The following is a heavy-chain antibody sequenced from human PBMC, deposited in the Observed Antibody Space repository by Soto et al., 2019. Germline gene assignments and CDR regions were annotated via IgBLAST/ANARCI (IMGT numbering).Heavy chain of an antibody. D-gene: IGHD3-22*01. CDR2: IIPIFDTT. CDR3: ARAPILVSVTLHENYSDS. CDR1: GGTFSNSG. J-gene: IGHJ4*02. V-gene: IGHV1-69*01. Sequence: QLHLVQSGAEVKKPGSSLKVSCKASGGTFSNSGISWVRQAPGPGLEWMGGIIPIFDTTNYAQKLQGRSTIIADASTNTVYMELSNLRSAGTAVYYRARAPILVSVTLHENYSDSWRQGTLVTVSS.